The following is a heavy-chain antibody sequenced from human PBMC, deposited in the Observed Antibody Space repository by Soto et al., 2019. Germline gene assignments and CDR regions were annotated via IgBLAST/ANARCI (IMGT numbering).Heavy chain of an antibody. D-gene: IGHD3-22*01. J-gene: IGHJ4*02. Sequence: QVQLVQSGAEVKKPGASVKVSCKASGYTFTTYYIQWVRQAPGQGLEWMGVISPNGGTTTYAQKFKGRVTMTRDTSTSTVHMELSRLRSEDTAVYYCARQRSDRSGYNGGYNNYWGQGTLVAVSS. V-gene: IGHV1-46*01. CDR1: GYTFTTYY. CDR2: ISPNGGTT. CDR3: ARQRSDRSGYNGGYNNY.